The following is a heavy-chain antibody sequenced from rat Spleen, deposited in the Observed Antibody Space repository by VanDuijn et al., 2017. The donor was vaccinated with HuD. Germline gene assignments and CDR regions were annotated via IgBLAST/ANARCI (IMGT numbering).Heavy chain of an antibody. CDR1: GFPLIDYH. D-gene: IGHD1-11*01. V-gene: IGHV2-32*01. CDR3: TREIEGFDY. Sequence: QVQLKESGPGLVQSSQTLSLTCTVSGFPLIDYHVHWIRQPPGKGLQWMGVTWSDGDTTYNSALKSRLSISRDTSNNQVFLKMHSLQTDDTGTYYCTREIEGFDYWGQGVMVTVSS. CDR2: TWSDGDT. J-gene: IGHJ2*01.